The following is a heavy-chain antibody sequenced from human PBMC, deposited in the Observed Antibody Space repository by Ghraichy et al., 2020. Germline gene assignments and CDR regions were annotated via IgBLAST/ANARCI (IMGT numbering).Heavy chain of an antibody. CDR2: ISGSGGST. CDR1: GFTFSSYS. CDR3: AKVHHIVVVPAAIDY. V-gene: IGHV3-23*01. Sequence: GGSLRLSCAASGFTFSSYSMSWVRQAPGKGLEWVSAISGSGGSTYYADSVKGRFTISRDNSKNTLYLQMNSLRAEDTAVYYCAKVHHIVVVPAAIDYWSQGSLVTVSS. D-gene: IGHD2-2*01. J-gene: IGHJ4*02.